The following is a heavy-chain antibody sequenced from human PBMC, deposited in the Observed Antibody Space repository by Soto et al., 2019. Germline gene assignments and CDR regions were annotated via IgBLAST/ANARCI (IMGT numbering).Heavy chain of an antibody. CDR1: GFTFSSYA. D-gene: IGHD2-15*01. CDR3: ARDRGYCSGGSCYSGLRN. V-gene: IGHV3-30-3*01. Sequence: QVQLVESGGGVVQPGRSLRLSCAASGFTFSSYAMHWVRQAPGKGLEWVAVISYDGSNKYYADSVKGRFTISRDNSKNTLYLEMNCLRAEDTAVYYCARDRGYCSGGSCYSGLRNWGQGTLVTVSS. J-gene: IGHJ4*02. CDR2: ISYDGSNK.